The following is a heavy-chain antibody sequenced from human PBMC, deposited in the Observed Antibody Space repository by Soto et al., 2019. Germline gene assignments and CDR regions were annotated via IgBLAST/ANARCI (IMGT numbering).Heavy chain of an antibody. V-gene: IGHV1-69*12. J-gene: IGHJ6*02. Sequence: QVQLVQSGAEVKKPGSSVKVSCKASGGTFSSYAISWVRQAPGQGLEWMGGIIPIFGTANYAQKFQGRVTITADESTSTAYMELSSLRSEDTAVYYCARDLGGVVVAHTYCYYGMDVWGQGTTVTVSS. CDR1: GGTFSSYA. CDR3: ARDLGGVVVAHTYCYYGMDV. D-gene: IGHD2-15*01. CDR2: IIPIFGTA.